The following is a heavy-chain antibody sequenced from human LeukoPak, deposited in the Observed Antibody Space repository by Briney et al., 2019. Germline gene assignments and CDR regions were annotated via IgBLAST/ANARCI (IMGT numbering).Heavy chain of an antibody. CDR1: GGTFSSYA. CDR3: ASARGLITMVRGALDAFDI. D-gene: IGHD3-10*01. CDR2: IIPILGIA. J-gene: IGHJ3*02. Sequence: SVKVSCKASGGTFSSYAISWVRQAPGQGLEWMGRIIPILGIANYAQKFQGRVTITADKSTSTAYMELSSLRSEDTAVYYCASARGLITMVRGALDAFDIWGQGTMVTVSS. V-gene: IGHV1-69*04.